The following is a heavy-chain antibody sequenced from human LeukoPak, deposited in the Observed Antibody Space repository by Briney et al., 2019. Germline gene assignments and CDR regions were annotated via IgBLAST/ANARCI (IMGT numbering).Heavy chain of an antibody. Sequence: PGGSLRLSCAASGFTFSSYWMSWVRQAPGKGLEWVANINKDGSKKYSVDSVKGRFTISRDNAKNSLYLQMNSLRAEDTAVYYCARDRNYYDSRSLDPWGQGTLVTVSS. J-gene: IGHJ5*02. CDR2: INKDGSKK. D-gene: IGHD3-22*01. CDR1: GFTFSSYW. CDR3: ARDRNYYDSRSLDP. V-gene: IGHV3-7*01.